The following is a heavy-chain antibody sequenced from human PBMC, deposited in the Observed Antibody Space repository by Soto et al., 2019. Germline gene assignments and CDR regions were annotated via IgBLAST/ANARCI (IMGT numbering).Heavy chain of an antibody. J-gene: IGHJ3*02. CDR1: GFTFINYW. CDR3: AKEGWDAFDI. D-gene: IGHD1-26*01. CDR2: IKRDGSEK. Sequence: PGGFLRLSCAASGFTFINYWMSWVRQAPGKGLEWVANIKRDGSEKYYVDSVKGRFTISRDNAKNSLYLQMNRLRAEDTAVYYCAKEGWDAFDIWGQGTMVTVSS. V-gene: IGHV3-7*01.